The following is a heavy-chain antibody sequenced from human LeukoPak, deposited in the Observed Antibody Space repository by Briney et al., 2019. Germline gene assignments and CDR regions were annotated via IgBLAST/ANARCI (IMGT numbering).Heavy chain of an antibody. J-gene: IGHJ5*02. CDR2: ISAYNGNT. D-gene: IGHD2-2*02. V-gene: IGHV1-18*01. CDR3: ARAGYCSSTSCYTSDWFDP. CDR1: GYTFTSYG. Sequence: ASVKVSCKASGYTFTSYGISWVRQAPGQGLEWMGWISAYNGNTNYAQKLQGRVTMTTDPSTSTAYMELRSLRSDDTAVYYCARAGYCSSTSCYTSDWFDPWGQGTLVTVSS.